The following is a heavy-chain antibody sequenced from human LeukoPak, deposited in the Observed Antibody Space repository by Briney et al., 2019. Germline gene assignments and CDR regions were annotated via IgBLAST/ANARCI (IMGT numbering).Heavy chain of an antibody. CDR2: INYSGST. Sequence: KPSETLSLTCAVYGGSFSGYYWSWIRQPPGKGLDWIGEINYSGSTNYNPSLKSRVTISVDTSKNQFSLKLSSVTAADTAVYYCARWVVSPYNYYYYYGMDVWGQGTTVTVSS. V-gene: IGHV4-34*01. D-gene: IGHD3-22*01. CDR1: GGSFSGYY. J-gene: IGHJ6*02. CDR3: ARWVVSPYNYYYYYGMDV.